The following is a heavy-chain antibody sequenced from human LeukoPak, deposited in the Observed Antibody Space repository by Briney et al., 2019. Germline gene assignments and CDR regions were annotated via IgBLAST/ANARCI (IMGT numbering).Heavy chain of an antibody. D-gene: IGHD3-10*01. CDR1: GYTFTAYY. CDR2: MNPNSGNT. J-gene: IGHJ4*02. CDR3: ARGGYYGSGSYYKDNQNFDY. Sequence: GASVKASCKASGYTFTAYYMHWVRQATGQGLEWMGWMNPNSGNTGYAQKFQGRVTMTRNTSISTAYMELSSLRSEDTAVYYCARGGYYGSGSYYKDNQNFDYWGQGTLVTVSS. V-gene: IGHV1-8*02.